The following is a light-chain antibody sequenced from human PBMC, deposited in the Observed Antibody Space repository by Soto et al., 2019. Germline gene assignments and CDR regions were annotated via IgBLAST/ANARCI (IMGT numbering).Light chain of an antibody. CDR2: EVS. V-gene: IGLV2-14*01. CDR1: SSDVGGYNS. J-gene: IGLJ2*01. CDR3: SSYTTSSPLV. Sequence: QSALTQPASVSGSPGQSITISCTGTSSDVGGYNSVSWYQQHPGKAPKVMIYEVSNRPSGVSNRFSGSKSGNTASLIISGLQAEDEADYYCSSYTTSSPLVFGGGTKLTVL.